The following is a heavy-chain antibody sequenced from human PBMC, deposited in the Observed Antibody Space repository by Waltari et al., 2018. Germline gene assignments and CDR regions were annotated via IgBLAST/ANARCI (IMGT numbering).Heavy chain of an antibody. D-gene: IGHD3-10*01. V-gene: IGHV4-59*01. Sequence: QVQLQESGPGLVKPSETLSLTCTVSGGSISSYYWSWIRQPPGKGLEWIGYIYYSGSTNYNPSLKSRVNISVHTSKHQFSLKLSPVNAADTGVYYCAGYITMVRGVKYGYEAFDIWGQGTMVTVSS. CDR1: GGSISSYY. J-gene: IGHJ3*02. CDR3: AGYITMVRGVKYGYEAFDI. CDR2: IYYSGST.